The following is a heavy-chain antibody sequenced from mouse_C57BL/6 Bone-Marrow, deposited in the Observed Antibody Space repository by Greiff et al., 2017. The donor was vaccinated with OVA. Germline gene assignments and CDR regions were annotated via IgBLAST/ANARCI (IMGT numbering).Heavy chain of an antibody. CDR2: IDPETGDT. Sequence: VKLMESGAELVRPGASVTLSCKASGYTFTDYEMHWVKQTPVHGLEWIGAIDPETGDTAYNQKFKGKAILTVDKSSSTAYMEIRSLTSEDSAVYDCTRGYSNYYAMDYWGQGTSVTVSS. CDR1: GYTFTDYE. J-gene: IGHJ4*01. V-gene: IGHV1-15*01. CDR3: TRGYSNYYAMDY. D-gene: IGHD2-5*01.